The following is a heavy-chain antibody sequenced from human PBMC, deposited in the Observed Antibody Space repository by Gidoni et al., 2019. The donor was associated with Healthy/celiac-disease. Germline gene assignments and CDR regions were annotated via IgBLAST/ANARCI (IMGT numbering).Heavy chain of an antibody. CDR3: AGGEITMVRGVMEP. Sequence: QVQLQQWGAGLLKPSETLSLTCAVYGGSFSGYYWRWIRQPPGKGLEWIGEINHSGSTNYNPSLKSRVTISVDTSKNQFSLKLSSVTAADTAVYYCAGGEITMVRGVMEPWGQGTLVTVSS. CDR2: INHSGST. V-gene: IGHV4-34*01. J-gene: IGHJ5*02. CDR1: GGSFSGYY. D-gene: IGHD3-10*01.